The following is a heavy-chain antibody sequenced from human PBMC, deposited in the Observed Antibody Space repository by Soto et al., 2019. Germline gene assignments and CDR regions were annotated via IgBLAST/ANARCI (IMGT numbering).Heavy chain of an antibody. Sequence: SETLSLTCAVYGGSFSGYYWSWIRQPPGKGLEWIGEINHSGSTNYNPSLKSRVTISVDTSKNQFSLKLSSVTAADTAVYYCARVGLEPPYYYYYMDVWGKGTTVTVSS. CDR1: GGSFSGYY. J-gene: IGHJ6*03. CDR3: ARVGLEPPYYYYYMDV. D-gene: IGHD1-1*01. V-gene: IGHV4-34*01. CDR2: INHSGST.